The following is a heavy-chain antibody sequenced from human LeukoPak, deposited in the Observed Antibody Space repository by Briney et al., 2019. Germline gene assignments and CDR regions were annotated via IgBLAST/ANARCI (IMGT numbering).Heavy chain of an antibody. CDR3: AKSRRDYVWGSYPDSY. D-gene: IGHD3-16*02. CDR1: GFTFSSYA. CDR2: ISGSGGST. Sequence: GGSLRLSCAASGFTFSSYAMSLVRQAPGKGLEWVSAISGSGGSTFYAVSVKGRLPISRDNSKNTLYLQMNSLRSEDTAVYYCAKSRRDYVWGSYPDSYWGQGTLVTVSS. V-gene: IGHV3-23*01. J-gene: IGHJ4*02.